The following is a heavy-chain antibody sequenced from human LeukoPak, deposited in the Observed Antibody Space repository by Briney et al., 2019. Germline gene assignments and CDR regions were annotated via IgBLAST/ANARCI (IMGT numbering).Heavy chain of an antibody. D-gene: IGHD3-9*01. CDR1: GFTVSSNY. V-gene: IGHV3-66*01. CDR2: IYSGGST. CDR3: ARTFDWLSVNYFDY. J-gene: IGHJ4*02. Sequence: GGSLRLSCAASGFTVSSNYMSWVRQAPGKGLEWVSVIYSGGSTYYADSVKGRFTISRDNAKNSLYLQMNSLRAEDTAVYYCARTFDWLSVNYFDYWGQGTLVTVSS.